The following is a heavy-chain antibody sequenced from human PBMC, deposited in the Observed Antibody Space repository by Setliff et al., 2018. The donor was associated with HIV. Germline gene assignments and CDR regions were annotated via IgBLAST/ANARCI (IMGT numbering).Heavy chain of an antibody. D-gene: IGHD1-26*01. J-gene: IGHJ5*02. CDR1: GGSISSSSYY. Sequence: PSETLSLTCTVSGGSISSSSYYWGWIRQPPGKGLEWIGSIYYSGSTYYNPSLKSRVTISVDTSKTQFSLKLRSVAASDTAIYYCARYRSKLDWFDPWGQGTLVTVSS. CDR3: ARYRSKLDWFDP. CDR2: IYYSGST. V-gene: IGHV4-39*01.